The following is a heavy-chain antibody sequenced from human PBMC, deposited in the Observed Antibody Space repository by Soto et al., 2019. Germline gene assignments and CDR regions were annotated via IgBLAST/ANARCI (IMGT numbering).Heavy chain of an antibody. CDR2: IIPIFGTA. CDR3: AREASIVGATRPYYYYGMDV. D-gene: IGHD1-26*01. V-gene: IGHV1-69*13. CDR1: GGTFSSYA. J-gene: IGHJ6*02. Sequence: ASVKVSCKASGGTFSSYAISWVRQAPGQGLEWMGGIIPIFGTANYAHKFQGRVTITADESTSTAYMELGSLRSEDTAVYYCAREASIVGATRPYYYYGMDVWGQGTTVTVSS.